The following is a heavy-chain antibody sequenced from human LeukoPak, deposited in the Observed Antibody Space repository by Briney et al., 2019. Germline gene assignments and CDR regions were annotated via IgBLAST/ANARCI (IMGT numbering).Heavy chain of an antibody. D-gene: IGHD5-12*01. Sequence: SETLSLTCAVYGGSFSGYYWSWIRQPPGKGLEWIGEINHSGSTNYNPSLKSRVTISVDTSKNQFSLKLSSVTAADTAVYYCARQLIALATMGNWFDPWGQGTLVTVSS. CDR2: INHSGST. CDR3: ARQLIALATMGNWFDP. V-gene: IGHV4-34*01. CDR1: GGSFSGYY. J-gene: IGHJ5*02.